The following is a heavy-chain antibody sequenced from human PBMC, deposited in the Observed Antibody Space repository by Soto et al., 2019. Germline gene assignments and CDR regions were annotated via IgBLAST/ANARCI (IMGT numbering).Heavy chain of an antibody. CDR2: IIPIFGTA. CDR1: GGTFSSYA. J-gene: IGHJ6*02. Sequence: QVQLVQSGAEVKKPGSSVKVSCKASGGTFSSYAISWVRQAPGQGLEWMGGIIPIFGTANYAQKFQGRVTITADESTSRVYMELSSLRSEDTAVYYCGVAAAGNNYYYGMDVWGQGTTVTVSS. CDR3: GVAAAGNNYYYGMDV. V-gene: IGHV1-69*01. D-gene: IGHD6-13*01.